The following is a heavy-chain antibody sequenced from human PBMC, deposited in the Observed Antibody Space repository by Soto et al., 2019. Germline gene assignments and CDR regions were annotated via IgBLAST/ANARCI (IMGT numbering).Heavy chain of an antibody. D-gene: IGHD2-21*01. CDR3: AKDLRTTISDYGMDV. CDR1: GFTFGSHG. CDR2: ISYDETNE. V-gene: IGHV3-30*18. J-gene: IGHJ6*02. Sequence: QVQLVESGGGLVQPGGSLRLTCVASGFTFGSHGMHWVRQAPGKGLEWVAVISYDETNEYYVDSVKGRFTISRDNSKSTIYIQMNRLRPEDKAVYKCAKDLRTTISDYGMDVWGQGTTVTVSS.